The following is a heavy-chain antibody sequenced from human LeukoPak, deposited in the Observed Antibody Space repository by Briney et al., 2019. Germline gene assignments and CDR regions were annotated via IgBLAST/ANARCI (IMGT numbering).Heavy chain of an antibody. CDR2: IYYSGST. V-gene: IGHV4-39*07. CDR3: ASWNYDSFDY. D-gene: IGHD1-7*01. Sequence: SQTLSLTCTVSGGSISSSSYYWGWIRQPPGKGLEWIGSIYYSGSTYYNPSLKSRVTISVDTSKNQFSLKLSSVTAADTAVYYCASWNYDSFDYWGQGTLVTVSS. J-gene: IGHJ4*02. CDR1: GGSISSSSYY.